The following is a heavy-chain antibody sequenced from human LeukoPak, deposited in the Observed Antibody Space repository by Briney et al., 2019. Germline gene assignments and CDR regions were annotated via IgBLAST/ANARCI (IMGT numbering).Heavy chain of an antibody. Sequence: GGSLRLSCAASGFTFSSYGMHWVRQAPGKGLEWVAVISYDGSNKYYADSVKGRFTISRDNSKNTLYLQMNSLRAEDMAVYYCAKDLSLGGSGCPDYWGQGTLVTVFS. D-gene: IGHD6-19*01. J-gene: IGHJ4*02. CDR1: GFTFSSYG. CDR3: AKDLSLGGSGCPDY. V-gene: IGHV3-30*18. CDR2: ISYDGSNK.